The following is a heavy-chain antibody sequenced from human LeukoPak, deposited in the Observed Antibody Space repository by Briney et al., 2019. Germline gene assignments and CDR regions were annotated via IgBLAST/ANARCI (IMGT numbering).Heavy chain of an antibody. D-gene: IGHD3-22*01. Sequence: PGGSLRLSCAASGFTVSGNYMNWVRQAPGKGLEGVSVSYCSGYTYYADSVQGRFTISRDNSKNTLYLQMISLRADDTAVYYCVRDRRHDDSTGYYYVGFDSWGQGTLVTVSS. CDR1: GFTVSGNY. J-gene: IGHJ4*02. CDR3: VRDRRHDDSTGYYYVGFDS. V-gene: IGHV3-53*01. CDR2: SYCSGYT.